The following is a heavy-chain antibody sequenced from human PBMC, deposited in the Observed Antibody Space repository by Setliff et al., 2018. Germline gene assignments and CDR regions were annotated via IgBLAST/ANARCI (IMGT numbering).Heavy chain of an antibody. CDR3: ARESYYYYMDV. CDR1: GGSISSGSHY. J-gene: IGHJ6*03. V-gene: IGHV4-61*02. CDR2: IYASGST. Sequence: KPSETLSLTCTVSGGSISSGSHYWSWIRQPAGKGLEWIGRIYASGSTNYNPSLKSRVTISVDMSKNQFSLKLSSVTAADTAVYYCARESYYYYMDVWGKGTTVTVSS.